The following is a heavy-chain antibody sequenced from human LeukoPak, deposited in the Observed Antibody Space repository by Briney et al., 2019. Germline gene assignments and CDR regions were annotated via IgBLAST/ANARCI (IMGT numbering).Heavy chain of an antibody. J-gene: IGHJ4*02. D-gene: IGHD6-6*01. CDR1: GDSVPSNSAA. Sequence: SQTLSLTCAISGDSVPSNSAAWNWIRQSPSRGLEWLGRTYYKSKWYNDYAVSVKSRITINSDTSENQFSLHLNSVTPEDTAVYYCARDSGSYSSSYRFDSWGQGTLVTVSS. CDR2: TYYKSKWYN. CDR3: ARDSGSYSSSYRFDS. V-gene: IGHV6-1*01.